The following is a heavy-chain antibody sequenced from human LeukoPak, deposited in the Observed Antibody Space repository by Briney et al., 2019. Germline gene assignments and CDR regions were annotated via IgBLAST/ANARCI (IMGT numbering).Heavy chain of an antibody. V-gene: IGHV1-69*13. Sequence: ASVKVSCKASGGTFSSYAISWVRQAPGQGLEWMGGIIPIFGTANYAQKFQGRVTITADESTSTAYMELSSLRSEDTAVYYCAHSAPDYDFWSGYYTSYFDYWGQGTLVTVSS. CDR2: IIPIFGTA. CDR1: GGTFSSYA. CDR3: AHSAPDYDFWSGYYTSYFDY. D-gene: IGHD3-3*01. J-gene: IGHJ4*02.